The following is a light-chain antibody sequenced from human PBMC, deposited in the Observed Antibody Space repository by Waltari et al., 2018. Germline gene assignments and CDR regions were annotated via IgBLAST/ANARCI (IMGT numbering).Light chain of an antibody. CDR1: QSVLHSSNTQNY. J-gene: IGKJ5*01. V-gene: IGKV4-1*01. CDR3: QQYYTIPLT. Sequence: DIVMTQSPDSLTVSLGERATINSQSIQSVLHSSNTQNYLAWYQPKPRQPPRHLIYWASTRESGVPDRFSGSGSGTDFTLTISSLQAEDVAVYYCQQYYTIPLTFGQGTRLEIK. CDR2: WAS.